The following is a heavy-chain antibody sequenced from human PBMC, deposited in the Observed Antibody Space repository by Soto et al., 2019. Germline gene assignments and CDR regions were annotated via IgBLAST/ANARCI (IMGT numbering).Heavy chain of an antibody. D-gene: IGHD2-21*02. CDR2: ISGSGGST. CDR3: AKDSLAYCGGDCYSNY. Sequence: EVQLLESGGGLVQPGGSLRLSCAASGFTFSSYAMSWVRQAPGKGLEWVSAISGSGGSTYYADSVKGRFTISRDNSKNTLYLQMNSLRAEDTAVYYCAKDSLAYCGGDCYSNYWGQGTLVTVSS. V-gene: IGHV3-23*01. CDR1: GFTFSSYA. J-gene: IGHJ4*02.